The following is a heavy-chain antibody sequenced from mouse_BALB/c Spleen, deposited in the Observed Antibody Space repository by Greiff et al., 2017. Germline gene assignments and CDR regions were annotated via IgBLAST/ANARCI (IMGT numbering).Heavy chain of an antibody. J-gene: IGHJ2*01. CDR1: GFNIKDYY. D-gene: IGHD2-1*01. CDR2: IDPENGDT. CDR3: NAFYYGNYRDY. V-gene: IGHV14-4*02. Sequence: EVQLQQSGAELVRSGASVKLSCTASGFNIKDYYMHWVKQRPEQGLEWIGWIDPENGDTEYAPKFQGKATMTADTSSNTAYLQLSSLTSEDTAVYYCNAFYYGNYRDYWGQGTTLTVSS.